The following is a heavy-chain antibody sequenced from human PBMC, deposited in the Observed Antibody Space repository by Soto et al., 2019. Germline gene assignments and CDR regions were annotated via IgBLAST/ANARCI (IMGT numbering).Heavy chain of an antibody. J-gene: IGHJ4*02. CDR2: IKSKGNNYAT. Sequence: EVQLVESGGGLVQPGGSLKLSCAASGFTFSGSAMHWVRQASGKGLEWVGRIKSKGNNYATAYAASVKGRFTISRDDSNNTAYLLMNSLKADDTAVYYCTTIIGDLWSNYDHWGQGTLVTVSS. V-gene: IGHV3-73*01. CDR3: TTIIGDLWSNYDH. D-gene: IGHD3-3*01. CDR1: GFTFSGSA.